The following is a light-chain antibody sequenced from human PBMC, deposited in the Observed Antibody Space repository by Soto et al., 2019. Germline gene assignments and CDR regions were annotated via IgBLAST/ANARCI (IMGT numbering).Light chain of an antibody. J-gene: IGKJ4*01. CDR2: GAS. CDR3: QQYYSYPLT. V-gene: IGKV3-15*01. Sequence: EIVLTQSPGTLSVSPGERATLSCRASQSVSSKLAWYQQKPGQAPRLLFYGASTGATGIPARFSGSGSETEFTLSISSLQSEDFAVYYCQQYYSYPLTFGGGTKVEIK. CDR1: QSVSSK.